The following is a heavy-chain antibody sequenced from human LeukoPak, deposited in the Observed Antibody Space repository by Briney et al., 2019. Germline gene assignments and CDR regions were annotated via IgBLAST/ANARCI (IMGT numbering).Heavy chain of an antibody. CDR2: VYYSGGT. Sequence: SETLSLTCTVSGGSISSGNYYWSWIRQHPGKGLERIGHVYYSGGTRHNPSLESRLTISVDTNKNQFSLKLSSVTAADTAIYFCARGLGSSTSNWFDPWGQGTLVTVSS. V-gene: IGHV4-31*03. J-gene: IGHJ5*02. CDR1: GGSISSGNYY. CDR3: ARGLGSSTSNWFDP. D-gene: IGHD6-13*01.